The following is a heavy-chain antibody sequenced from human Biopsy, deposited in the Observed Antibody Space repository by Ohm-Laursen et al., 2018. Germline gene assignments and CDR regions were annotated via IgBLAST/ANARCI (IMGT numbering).Heavy chain of an antibody. D-gene: IGHD2-15*01. CDR1: GFTFSNYA. CDR3: ARAGRYCSGGGCYSWFDS. J-gene: IGHJ5*01. Sequence: SLRLSCAASGFTFSNYAIHWVRQAPGKGLEWVGRIRDKANSYTTDYAASVEGRFTISRDDSKNSLYLQMNSLKTEDTALYYCARAGRYCSGGGCYSWFDSWGQGTLVTVSS. V-gene: IGHV3-72*01. CDR2: IRDKANSYTT.